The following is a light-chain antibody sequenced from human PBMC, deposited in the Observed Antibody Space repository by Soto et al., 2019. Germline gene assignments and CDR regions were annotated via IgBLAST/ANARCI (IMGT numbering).Light chain of an antibody. Sequence: DIQMTQSPSTLSAYVGDRVTISCRASQSISSWLAWYQQKPGKAPNLLIYRASSLESGVPSRFSGSGSGTEFTLTISSLQPDDSATYYCQQYNSYEWTFGQGTKVEIK. CDR1: QSISSW. CDR2: RAS. J-gene: IGKJ1*01. CDR3: QQYNSYEWT. V-gene: IGKV1-5*03.